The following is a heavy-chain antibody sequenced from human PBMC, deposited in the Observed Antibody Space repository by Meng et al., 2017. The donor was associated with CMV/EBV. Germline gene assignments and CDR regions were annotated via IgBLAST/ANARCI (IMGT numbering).Heavy chain of an antibody. CDR3: ARAAGPLQGYSYSF. D-gene: IGHD5-18*01. J-gene: IGHJ4*02. V-gene: IGHV4-38-2*01. CDR2: IADSRNT. CDR1: GASVSRGYY. Sequence: SQTLSLTCAVSGASVSRGYYWAWIRQPPGKRLEWIGSIADSRNTYYTPSLQSRVTIAVDTSKNQFSLKLTSVTAADTAVYYCARAAGPLQGYSYSFWGQGTLVTVSS.